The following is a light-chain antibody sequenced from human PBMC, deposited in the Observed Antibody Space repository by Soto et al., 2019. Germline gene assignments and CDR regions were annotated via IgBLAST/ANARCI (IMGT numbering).Light chain of an antibody. V-gene: IGKV3-15*01. Sequence: ETVMTQSPAALSVSPGETATLSCRASQSVSRNLAWYQQKPGQAPRLLIYGASTRATGIPARFSGSGSGTEFTLTISILQSEDVAVYWCQQYNNWPLTFGPGTRLEIK. CDR1: QSVSRN. CDR3: QQYNNWPLT. CDR2: GAS. J-gene: IGKJ5*01.